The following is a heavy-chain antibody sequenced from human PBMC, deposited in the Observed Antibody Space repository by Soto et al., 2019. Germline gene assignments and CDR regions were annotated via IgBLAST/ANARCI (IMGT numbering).Heavy chain of an antibody. D-gene: IGHD3-10*01. Sequence: QVQLVQSGAAVKKPGSSVKVSCKASGGTFSSYAISWVRQAPGQGLEWMGGIIPIFGTANYAQKFQGRVTITADESTSTAXXEXSXXRSEDTAVYYCARDLWGWLGELLSFPKGYYYGMDVWGQGTTVTVSS. CDR3: ARDLWGWLGELLSFPKGYYYGMDV. CDR1: GGTFSSYA. J-gene: IGHJ6*02. CDR2: IIPIFGTA. V-gene: IGHV1-69*12.